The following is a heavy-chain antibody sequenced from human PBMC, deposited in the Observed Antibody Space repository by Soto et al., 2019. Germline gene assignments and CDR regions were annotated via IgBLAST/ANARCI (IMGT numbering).Heavy chain of an antibody. J-gene: IGHJ4*02. CDR3: ASGGPAATHDY. CDR2: IILIFGTA. CDR1: GGTFSSYA. Sequence: GASVKVSCKASGGTFSSYAISWVRQAPGQGLEWMGGIILIFGTANYAQKFQGRVTITADKSTSTAYMELSSLRSEDTAVYYCASGGPAATHDYWGQGTLVTVSS. D-gene: IGHD1-26*01. V-gene: IGHV1-69*06.